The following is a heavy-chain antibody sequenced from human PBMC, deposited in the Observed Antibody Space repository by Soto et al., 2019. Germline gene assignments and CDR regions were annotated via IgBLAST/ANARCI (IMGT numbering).Heavy chain of an antibody. Sequence: HPGGSLRLSCAASGFTFSTYAMSWVRQAPGKGLEWVSGVSGSGYSTYYADSVKGRFTISRDNSKNTLYLQLNSLRAEDTAVYYCAKDKTCSITTCLPFDYWGQGTLVTVSS. J-gene: IGHJ4*02. CDR3: AKDKTCSITTCLPFDY. CDR1: GFTFSTYA. V-gene: IGHV3-23*01. D-gene: IGHD2-2*01. CDR2: VSGSGYST.